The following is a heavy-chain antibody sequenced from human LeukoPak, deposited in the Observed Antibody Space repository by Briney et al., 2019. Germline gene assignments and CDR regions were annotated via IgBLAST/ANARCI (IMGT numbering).Heavy chain of an antibody. V-gene: IGHV3-23*01. J-gene: IGHJ5*02. CDR3: AKKDSGGSYNWFDP. D-gene: IGHD4-23*01. Sequence: SGGSLRLSCAASRFTFSTYGMSWVRQAPGKGLEWVSSISGSGGSTNYADSVNGRFTISRDNSKNIVFLQMNNLRAEDTAVYYCAKKDSGGSYNWFDPWGQGTLVTVSS. CDR1: RFTFSTYG. CDR2: ISGSGGST.